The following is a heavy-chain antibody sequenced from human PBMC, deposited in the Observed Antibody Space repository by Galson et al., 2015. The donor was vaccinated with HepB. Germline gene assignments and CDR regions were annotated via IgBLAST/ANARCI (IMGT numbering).Heavy chain of an antibody. D-gene: IGHD6-19*01. V-gene: IGHV3-23*01. Sequence: SLRLSCAASGFTFSSYAMSWVRQAPGKGLEWVSAISGSGGSTYYADSVKGRFTISRDNSKNTLYLQMNSLRAEDTAVYYCAKDVLGIAVAGNWFDPWGQGTLVIVSS. CDR2: ISGSGGST. CDR3: AKDVLGIAVAGNWFDP. J-gene: IGHJ5*02. CDR1: GFTFSSYA.